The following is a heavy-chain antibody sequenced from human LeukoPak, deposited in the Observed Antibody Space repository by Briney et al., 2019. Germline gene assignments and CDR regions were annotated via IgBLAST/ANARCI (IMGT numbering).Heavy chain of an antibody. V-gene: IGHV4-39*01. Sequence: PSETLSLTCTVSDDSIGSSRYYWGWIRQPPGKGLEWIGSIGGTSHYNPSLKSRVTISVDTSKKQFSLKLISVTATDTALYYRARYMGGTMFDSWGQGTLVTVSS. CDR2: IGGTS. CDR3: ARYMGGTMFDS. D-gene: IGHD4/OR15-4a*01. CDR1: DDSIGSSRYY. J-gene: IGHJ4*02.